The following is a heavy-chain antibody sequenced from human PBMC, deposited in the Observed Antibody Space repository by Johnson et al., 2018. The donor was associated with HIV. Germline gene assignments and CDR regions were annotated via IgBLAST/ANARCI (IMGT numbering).Heavy chain of an antibody. D-gene: IGHD4-11*01. Sequence: QVQLVESGGGVVQPGGSLRLSCAASGFTFTTYGMHWVRQAPGKGLEWVALIRYDGSNKNYADSVKGRFTISRDNSKNAMSLQMNSLRAEDTAVYYCARDYNGAFDVWGQGTLVTVSS. V-gene: IGHV3-30*02. CDR2: IRYDGSNK. CDR3: ARDYNGAFDV. CDR1: GFTFTTYG. J-gene: IGHJ3*01.